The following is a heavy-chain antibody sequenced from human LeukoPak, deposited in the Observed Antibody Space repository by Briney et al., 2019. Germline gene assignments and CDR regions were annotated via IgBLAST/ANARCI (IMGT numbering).Heavy chain of an antibody. V-gene: IGHV3-33*01. CDR1: GFTFSSYG. J-gene: IGHJ4*02. CDR3: ARGDYDYVWGSYRYFDY. Sequence: GGSLRLSCAASGFTFSSYGMHWVRQAPGKGLEWVAVIWYDGSNKYYADSVKGRFTISRDNSKNTLYLQMNSLRAEDTAVYCCARGDYDYVWGSYRYFDYWGQGTLVTVSS. D-gene: IGHD3-16*02. CDR2: IWYDGSNK.